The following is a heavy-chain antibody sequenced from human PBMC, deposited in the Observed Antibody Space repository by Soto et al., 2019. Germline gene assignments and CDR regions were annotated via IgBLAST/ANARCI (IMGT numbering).Heavy chain of an antibody. CDR1: GYTFTSYD. CDR3: ARSGAIAARIDV. V-gene: IGHV1-8*01. Sequence: ASVKVSCKASGYTFTSYDINWVRQATGQGLEWMGWMNPNSGNTGYAQKFQGRVTMTRNTSISTAYMELSSLRTEDTAVYYCARSGAIAARIDVWGQGTTVTVSS. CDR2: MNPNSGNT. D-gene: IGHD2-15*01. J-gene: IGHJ6*02.